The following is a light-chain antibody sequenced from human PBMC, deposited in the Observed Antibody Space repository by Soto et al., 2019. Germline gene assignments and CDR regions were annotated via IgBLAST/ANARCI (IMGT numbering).Light chain of an antibody. CDR2: DIS. Sequence: QSVLTQPPSVSGAPGQRVTISCTGTSCNVGACYYVPWYQQHPGTAPKLLIYDISNRPSGVPDRFSGSKSGNSASLAISGLQAEDEADYYCHSYDSSLSALFGGGTKLTVL. CDR1: SCNVGACYY. CDR3: HSYDSSLSAL. J-gene: IGLJ3*02. V-gene: IGLV1-40*01.